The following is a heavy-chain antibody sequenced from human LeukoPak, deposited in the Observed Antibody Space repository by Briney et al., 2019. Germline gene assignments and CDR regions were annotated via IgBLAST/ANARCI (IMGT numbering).Heavy chain of an antibody. J-gene: IGHJ5*02. CDR3: ARGRSFDP. CDR1: GFTFSSYW. D-gene: IGHD3-16*01. CDR2: IKQDASEK. V-gene: IGHV3-7*01. Sequence: GGSLRLSCVASGFTFSSYWMSWVRQAPGKGLEWVANIKQDASEKNYVDSVKGRFTISRDNAKNSLYLQMNSLRVEDTALYYCARGRSFDPWGQGTLVTVSS.